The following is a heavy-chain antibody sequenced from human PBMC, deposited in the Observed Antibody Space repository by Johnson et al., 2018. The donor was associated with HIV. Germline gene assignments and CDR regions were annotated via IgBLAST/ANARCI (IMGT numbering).Heavy chain of an antibody. V-gene: IGHV3-11*04. Sequence: QVQLVESGGGVVQPGGSLRLSCAASGFTFSDSHMSWIRQAPGKGLEWISYISSGGSSIYYADSVRGRFTISRDNAKKSLFLQLSRLRAGDTGVYYCARGGTYNWSPDRIGNAFDIWGQGTTVTVSS. CDR1: GFTFSDSH. D-gene: IGHD1-20*01. CDR2: ISSGGSSI. J-gene: IGHJ3*02. CDR3: ARGGTYNWSPDRIGNAFDI.